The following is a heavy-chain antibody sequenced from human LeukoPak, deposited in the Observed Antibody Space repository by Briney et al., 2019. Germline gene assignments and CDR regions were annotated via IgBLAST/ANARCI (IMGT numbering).Heavy chain of an antibody. CDR1: GASISNARYY. CDR3: ARHYTPYTSGWNVGLDY. D-gene: IGHD6-19*01. V-gene: IGHV4-39*01. Sequence: SETLSLTCAVSGASISNARYYWGWVRQPPGKGLEWIGSIYYSVSTYYNPSLKSRVTISVDMSKRQFSLKVSAVTAADTAVYYCARHYTPYTSGWNVGLDYWGQGTLVIASS. CDR2: IYYSVST. J-gene: IGHJ4*02.